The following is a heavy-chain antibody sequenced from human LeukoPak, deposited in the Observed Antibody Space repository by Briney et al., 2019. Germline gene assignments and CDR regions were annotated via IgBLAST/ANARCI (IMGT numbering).Heavy chain of an antibody. CDR3: ASVAAAGHYYYNSMDV. V-gene: IGHV1-18*01. Sequence: IGAYHGSTKYAQKVQDRVTMTVDTSTATAYMELRGLRSDDTAVYYCASVAAAGHYYYNSMDVWGQGTTVTVS. J-gene: IGHJ6*02. CDR2: IGAYHGST. D-gene: IGHD6-13*01.